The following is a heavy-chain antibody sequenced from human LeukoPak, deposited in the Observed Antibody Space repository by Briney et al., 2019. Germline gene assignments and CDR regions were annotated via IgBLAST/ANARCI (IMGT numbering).Heavy chain of an antibody. J-gene: IGHJ4*02. CDR1: GYTSTSYG. CDR2: ISAYNGNT. V-gene: IGHV1-18*01. Sequence: RRASVKVSCKASGYTSTSYGISWVRQAPGQGLEWMGWISAYNGNTNYAQKLQGRVTMTTDTSTSTAYMELRSLRSDDTAVYYCASSLRYFDWFYIYWGQGTLVTVSS. D-gene: IGHD3-9*01. CDR3: ASSLRYFDWFYIY.